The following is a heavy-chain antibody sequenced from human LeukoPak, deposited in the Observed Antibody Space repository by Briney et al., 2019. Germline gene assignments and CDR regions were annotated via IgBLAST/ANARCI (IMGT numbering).Heavy chain of an antibody. CDR1: GGTFSSYA. Sequence: SVKVSCKASGGTFSSYAISWVRQAPGQGPEWMGGIIPIFGTANYAQKFQGRVTITADESTSTAYMELSSLRSEDTAVYYCAREPDSSGYYFGNRYFDLWGRGTLVTVSS. J-gene: IGHJ2*01. D-gene: IGHD3-22*01. CDR2: IIPIFGTA. V-gene: IGHV1-69*13. CDR3: AREPDSSGYYFGNRYFDL.